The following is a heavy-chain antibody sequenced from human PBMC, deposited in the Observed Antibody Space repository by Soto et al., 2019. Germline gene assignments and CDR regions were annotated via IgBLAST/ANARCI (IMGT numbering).Heavy chain of an antibody. CDR2: IVVGSGNT. CDR1: GFTFTSSA. Sequence: QMQLVQSGPEVKKPGTSVKVSCKASGFTFTSSAVQWVRQARGQRLEWIGWIVVGSGNTNYAQKLQERVTITRDMSTSTAYMELSSLRSEDTAVYYCAAVYSRGSPGAVGATEGNAFDIWGQGTMVTVSS. D-gene: IGHD1-26*01. CDR3: AAVYSRGSPGAVGATEGNAFDI. V-gene: IGHV1-58*01. J-gene: IGHJ3*02.